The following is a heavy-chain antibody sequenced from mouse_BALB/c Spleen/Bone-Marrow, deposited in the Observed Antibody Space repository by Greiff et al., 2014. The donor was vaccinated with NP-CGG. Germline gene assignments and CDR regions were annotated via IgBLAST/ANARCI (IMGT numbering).Heavy chain of an antibody. CDR3: ARGYAMDY. J-gene: IGHJ4*01. CDR1: GYTFSSYW. Sequence: QVQLQQSGAELMKPGASVKISCKATGYTFSSYWIEWVKQRPGHGLEWIGEILPGSDSTNYNEKFKGKATFTADTSSNTAYMQLSSLTSEDSAVYYCARGYAMDYWGQGTSVTVSS. CDR2: ILPGSDST. V-gene: IGHV1-9*01.